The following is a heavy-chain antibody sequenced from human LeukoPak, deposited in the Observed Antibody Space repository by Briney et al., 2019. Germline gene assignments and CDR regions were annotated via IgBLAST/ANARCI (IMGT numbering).Heavy chain of an antibody. V-gene: IGHV1-2*02. CDR2: INPNSGGT. CDR1: GYTFTGYY. J-gene: IGHJ3*02. D-gene: IGHD3-22*01. CDR3: ARAGVWDYSDSSGYHNAAFDI. Sequence: ASVKVSCKASGYTFTGYYMHWVRQAPGQGLEWMGWINPNSGGTNYAQKFQGRVTMTRDTSISTAYMDLSWLRSDDTAVYYCARAGVWDYSDSSGYHNAAFDIWGQGTMVTVSS.